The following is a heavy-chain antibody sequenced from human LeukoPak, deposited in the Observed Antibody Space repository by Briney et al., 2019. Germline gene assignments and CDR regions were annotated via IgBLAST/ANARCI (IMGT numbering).Heavy chain of an antibody. CDR3: ASTTAMVMNYFDY. CDR2: IIPIFGTA. CDR1: GGTFSSYA. Sequence: SVKVSCKASGGTFSSYAISWVRQAPGQGLEWMGRIIPIFGTANYAQKFQGRVTITTDESTSTAYMELSSLRSEDTAVYYCASTTAMVMNYFDYWGQGTLATVSS. D-gene: IGHD5-18*01. V-gene: IGHV1-69*05. J-gene: IGHJ4*02.